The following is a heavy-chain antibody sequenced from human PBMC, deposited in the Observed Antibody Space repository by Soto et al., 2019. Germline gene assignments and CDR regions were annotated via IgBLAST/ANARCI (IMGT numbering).Heavy chain of an antibody. CDR2: IIPIFGTA. V-gene: IGHV1-69*01. CDR1: GGTFSSYA. J-gene: IGHJ6*02. D-gene: IGHD6-6*01. Sequence: QVQLVQSGAEVKKPGSSVKVSCKASGGTFSSYAISWVRQAPGQGLEWMGGIIPIFGTANYAQKFQGRVTITADDSTRTAYMEVSSLRSEDTAVYYCSSSLAFYYYGMDVWGQGTTVTVSS. CDR3: SSSLAFYYYGMDV.